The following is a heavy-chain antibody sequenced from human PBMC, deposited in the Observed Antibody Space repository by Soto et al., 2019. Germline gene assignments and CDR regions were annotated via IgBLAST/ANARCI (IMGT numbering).Heavy chain of an antibody. J-gene: IGHJ6*02. CDR2: IYSGGST. Sequence: PGGSLRLSCAASGFTVSSNYMSWVRQAPGKGLEWVSVIYSGGSTYYADSVKGRFTISRDNSKNTLYLQMNSLGAEDTAVYYCARDFVVGGPTINYYYGMDVWGQGTTVTVSS. V-gene: IGHV3-66*01. CDR3: ARDFVVGGPTINYYYGMDV. D-gene: IGHD1-26*01. CDR1: GFTVSSNY.